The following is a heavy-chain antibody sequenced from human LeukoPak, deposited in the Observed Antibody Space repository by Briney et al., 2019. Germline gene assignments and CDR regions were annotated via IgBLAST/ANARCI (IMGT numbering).Heavy chain of an antibody. D-gene: IGHD6-13*01. Sequence: PETLSLTCTVSGGSNNSYYWSWIRQPPGKGLEWIGYTHPSGNTNYSPSRKSRVTISIDMSRNQFSLKLSSVTAADTAVYYCARKAPKQGWFDPWGQGTLVTVSS. CDR2: THPSGNT. CDR1: GGSNNSYY. V-gene: IGHV4-4*09. CDR3: ARKAPKQGWFDP. J-gene: IGHJ5*02.